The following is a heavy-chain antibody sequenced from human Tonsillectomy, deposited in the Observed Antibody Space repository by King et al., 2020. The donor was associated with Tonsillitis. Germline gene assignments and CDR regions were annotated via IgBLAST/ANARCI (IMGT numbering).Heavy chain of an antibody. CDR1: GYTFTGYY. J-gene: IGHJ4*02. CDR2: INPNSGDT. V-gene: IGHV1-2*04. D-gene: IGHD6-19*01. CDR3: ARDLLEAVAVYFFAY. Sequence: VQLVESGAEVKKPGASVKVSCTASGYTFTGYYIHWLRQAPGQGLEWMGWINPNSGDTNYAQKFQGWVTMTRDTSSGTAYMELSSLTSDDTAVYYCARDLLEAVAVYFFAYWGQGTLVTVSS.